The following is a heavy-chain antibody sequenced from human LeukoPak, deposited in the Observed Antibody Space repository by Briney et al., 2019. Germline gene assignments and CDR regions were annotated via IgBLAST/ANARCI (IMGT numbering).Heavy chain of an antibody. J-gene: IGHJ4*02. CDR1: GGTFSSYA. CDR3: ARDHYYDSSGYSPIDY. CDR2: IIPILGIA. V-gene: IGHV1-69*04. D-gene: IGHD3-22*01. Sequence: GASVKVSCKASGGTFSSYAISWVRQAPGQGLEWMGRIIPILGIANYAQKFQGRVTITADKSTSTAYMELSSLRSEDTAVYYCARDHYYDSSGYSPIDYWGQGTLVTVSS.